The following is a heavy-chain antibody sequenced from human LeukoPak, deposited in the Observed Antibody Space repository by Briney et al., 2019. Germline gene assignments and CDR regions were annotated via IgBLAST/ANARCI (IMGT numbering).Heavy chain of an antibody. J-gene: IGHJ4*02. CDR2: IIPIFGTA. CDR3: ARETLYYYDSSGYFDY. D-gene: IGHD3-22*01. CDR1: GGTFSSYA. V-gene: IGHV1-69*13. Sequence: ASVKVSCKASGGTFSSYAISWVRQAPGQGLEWMGGIIPIFGTANYAQKFQGRVTITADESTSTAYMELSSLRSEDTAVYYCARETLYYYDSSGYFDYWGQGTLVTVSS.